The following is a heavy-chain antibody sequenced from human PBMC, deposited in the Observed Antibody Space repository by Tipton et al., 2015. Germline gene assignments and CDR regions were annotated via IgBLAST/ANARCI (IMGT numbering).Heavy chain of an antibody. CDR1: GFTFSSYA. J-gene: IGHJ6*02. CDR2: ISGSGGST. D-gene: IGHD6-6*01. V-gene: IGHV3-23*01. Sequence: SLRLSCAASGFTFSSYAMSWVRQAPGKGLEWVSSISGSGGSTISADSVKGRFIISRDNSNNTLFLQMNSLRAEDTAVYYCAKDSGIAARLLDYPMDVWGRGTTVTVSS. CDR3: AKDSGIAARLLDYPMDV.